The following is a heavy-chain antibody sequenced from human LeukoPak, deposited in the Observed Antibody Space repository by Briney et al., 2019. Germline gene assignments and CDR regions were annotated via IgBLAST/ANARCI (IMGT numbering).Heavy chain of an antibody. CDR1: GGSISSYY. D-gene: IGHD6-19*01. J-gene: IGHJ5*02. CDR2: IYYSGST. V-gene: IGHV4-59*01. Sequence: PSETLSLTCTVSGGSISSYYWSWIRQPPGKGLEWIGYIYYSGSTNYNPSLKSRVTISVDTSKNQFSLKLSSVTAADTAVYYCARDSAGYSSGWSYNWFDPWGQGTLVTVSS. CDR3: ARDSAGYSSGWSYNWFDP.